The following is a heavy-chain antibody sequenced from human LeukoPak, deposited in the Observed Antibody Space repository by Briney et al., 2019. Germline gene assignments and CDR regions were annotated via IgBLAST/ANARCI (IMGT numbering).Heavy chain of an antibody. CDR1: GGSISSYY. Sequence: SETLSLTCTVSGGSISSYYWSWIRQPAGKGLEWIGRIYTSGSTNYNPSLKSRVTMSVDTSKNQFSLKLSSVTAADTAVYYCARDRGVPAAIRAYYYYYYMDVWGKGTTVTVSS. CDR2: IYTSGST. V-gene: IGHV4-4*07. CDR3: ARDRGVPAAIRAYYYYYYMDV. J-gene: IGHJ6*03. D-gene: IGHD2-2*02.